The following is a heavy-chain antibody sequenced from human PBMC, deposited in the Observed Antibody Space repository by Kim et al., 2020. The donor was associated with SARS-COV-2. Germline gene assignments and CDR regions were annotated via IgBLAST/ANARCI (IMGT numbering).Heavy chain of an antibody. D-gene: IGHD1-26*01. J-gene: IGHJ6*03. CDR2: ISTYNGNT. Sequence: ASVKVSCKASGYTFTSYGISWVRQAPGQGLEWMGWISTYNGNTNYAQKLQGRVTMTTDTSTGTAYMELRSLRSDDTAVYYCARGATQEGYYYYYYMDVWGKGTTVTVSS. CDR1: GYTFTSYG. V-gene: IGHV1-18*01. CDR3: ARGATQEGYYYYYYMDV.